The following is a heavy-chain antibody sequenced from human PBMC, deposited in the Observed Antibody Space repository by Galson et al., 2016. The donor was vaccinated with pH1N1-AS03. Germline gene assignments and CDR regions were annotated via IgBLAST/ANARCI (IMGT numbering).Heavy chain of an antibody. J-gene: IGHJ3*02. V-gene: IGHV3-7*01. D-gene: IGHD4-23*01. CDR1: W. CDR3: ARIKGGGNSDGFDI. CDR2: IKQDGSEN. Sequence: WMTWVRQAPGKGLEWVANIKQDGSENYSLDSVKGRFTISRDNVENSVYLQLNSLKVEDTAMYYCARIKGGGNSDGFDIWGLGTKVIVSS.